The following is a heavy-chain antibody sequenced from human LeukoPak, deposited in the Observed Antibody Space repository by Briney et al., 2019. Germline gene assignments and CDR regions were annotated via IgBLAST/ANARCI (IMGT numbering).Heavy chain of an antibody. CDR3: ARDRVGSGWPRPYYFEV. J-gene: IGHJ4*02. CDR2: INPNTGAT. V-gene: IGHV1-2*02. CDR1: GYTLTGYY. Sequence: APVKVSCKASGYTLTGYYLHWVRQAPGQGLEWMGWINPNTGATHSAQKFQGRVTMTRDTSISTAYMDLTHLRSDDTAVYYCARDRVGSGWPRPYYFEVWGQGTLVTVSS. D-gene: IGHD6-19*01.